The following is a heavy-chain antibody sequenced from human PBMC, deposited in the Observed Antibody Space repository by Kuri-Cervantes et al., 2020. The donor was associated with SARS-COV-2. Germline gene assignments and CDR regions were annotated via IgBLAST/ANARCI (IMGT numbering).Heavy chain of an antibody. CDR3: AGYCSSTSCYFGRYNWFDP. CDR1: GFTFSSYS. J-gene: IGHJ5*02. V-gene: IGHV3-21*04. Sequence: GESLKISCAASGFTFSSYSMNWVRQAPGKGLEWVSSISSSSSYIYYADSVKGRFTISRDNAKNSLYLQMSSLRAEDTAVYYCAGYCSSTSCYFGRYNWFDPWGQGTLVTVSS. D-gene: IGHD2-2*01. CDR2: ISSSSSYI.